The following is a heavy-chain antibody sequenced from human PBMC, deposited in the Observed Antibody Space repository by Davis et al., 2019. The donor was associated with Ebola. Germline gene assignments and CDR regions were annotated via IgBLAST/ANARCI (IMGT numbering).Heavy chain of an antibody. CDR1: GFTFSSYA. Sequence: PGGSLRLSCAASGFTFSSYAMTWVRQAPGKGLEYVSAISSNGGSTYYADSVKGRFTISRDNSKNTLYLQMNSLRPEDTALYYCARMELRGDSGSAFDIWGQGTMVTVSS. D-gene: IGHD1-7*01. CDR3: ARMELRGDSGSAFDI. J-gene: IGHJ3*02. CDR2: ISSNGGST. V-gene: IGHV3-64*04.